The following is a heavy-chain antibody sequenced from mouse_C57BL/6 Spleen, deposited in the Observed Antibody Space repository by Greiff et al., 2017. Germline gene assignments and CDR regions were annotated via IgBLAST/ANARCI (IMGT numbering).Heavy chain of an antibody. CDR3: TSYSSSCVAY. Sequence: EVQVVESGAELVRPGASVKLSCTASGFNIKDYYMHWVKQRPEQGLEWIGRIDPEDGDTEYAPKFQGKAIMTADTSSNTAYLQLSSLTSEDTAVYYCTSYSSSCVAYWGQGTLVTVSA. CDR2: IDPEDGDT. CDR1: GFNIKDYY. D-gene: IGHD1-1*01. V-gene: IGHV14-1*01. J-gene: IGHJ3*01.